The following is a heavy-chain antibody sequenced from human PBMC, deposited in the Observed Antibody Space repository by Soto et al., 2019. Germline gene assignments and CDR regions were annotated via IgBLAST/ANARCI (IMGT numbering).Heavy chain of an antibody. CDR2: IYYSGST. V-gene: IGHV4-39*07. D-gene: IGHD6-6*01. J-gene: IGHJ5*02. Sequence: PSETLSLTCIVSGGSISSSSYYWGWIRQPPGKGLEWIGSIYYSGSTYYNPSLKSRVTISVDTSKNQFSLKLSSVTAADTAVYYCARGIAALRYWFDPWGQGTLVTVSS. CDR1: GGSISSSSYY. CDR3: ARGIAALRYWFDP.